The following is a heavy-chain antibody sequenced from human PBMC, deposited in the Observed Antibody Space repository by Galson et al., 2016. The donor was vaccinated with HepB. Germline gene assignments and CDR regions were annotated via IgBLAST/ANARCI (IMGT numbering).Heavy chain of an antibody. CDR3: ARRSTYGDYDY. V-gene: IGHV4-28*01. D-gene: IGHD4-17*01. CDR2: IHHSGGT. CDR1: GCSLSENYW. Sequence: SETLSLTCAVSGCSLSENYWWGWIRQLPGRGLEWIGYIHHSGGTFYTPSHKSRVTMELDTSKNQFSLKLSSVTAVDTAMYYCARRSTYGDYDYWGQGILVTVSS. J-gene: IGHJ4*02.